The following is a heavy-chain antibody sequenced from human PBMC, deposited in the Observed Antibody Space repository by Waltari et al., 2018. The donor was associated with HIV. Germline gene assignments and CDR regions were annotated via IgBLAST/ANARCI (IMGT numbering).Heavy chain of an antibody. CDR1: GFTFRDYR. Sequence: EVQLVESGGDLVQPGGSLRLSCAASGFTFRDYRMHSARQAPGKGLVWVSRINSDGSSTNYADSVKGRFTISRDNAKNTLYLQMNSLRVEDTAVYYCASPAGKAYWGQGSLVTVSS. CDR3: ASPAGKAY. J-gene: IGHJ4*02. CDR2: INSDGSST. V-gene: IGHV3-74*01. D-gene: IGHD3-10*01.